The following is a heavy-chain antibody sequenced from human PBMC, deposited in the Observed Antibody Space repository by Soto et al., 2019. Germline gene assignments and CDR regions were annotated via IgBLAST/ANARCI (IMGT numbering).Heavy chain of an antibody. Sequence: LFLTCTVSGGSISSGVYYWSWIRQHPGKGLEWIGYMCYSVSTYYNPSLKSRVTISVDTSKNQFSLKLSSVTAAYTAVYYCARLYYYDSSGPTPGAFDXWGQGTMVTVS. CDR3: ARLYYYDSSGPTPGAFDX. CDR2: MCYSVST. CDR1: GGSISSGVYY. D-gene: IGHD3-22*01. V-gene: IGHV4-31*03. J-gene: IGHJ3*02.